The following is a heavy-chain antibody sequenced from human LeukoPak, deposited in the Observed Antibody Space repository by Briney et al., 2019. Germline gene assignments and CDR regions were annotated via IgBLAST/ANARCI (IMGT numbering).Heavy chain of an antibody. CDR1: GGSLSSGAYY. CDR2: IYYSGST. Sequence: SETLSLTCTVSGGSLSSGAYYWSWIRQPPGKGLEWIGYIYYSGSTNYNPSLKSRVTISVDTSKNQFSLKLSSVTAADTAVYYCARDLSGSSSFGYWGQGTLVTVSS. D-gene: IGHD6-6*01. J-gene: IGHJ4*02. V-gene: IGHV4-61*08. CDR3: ARDLSGSSSFGY.